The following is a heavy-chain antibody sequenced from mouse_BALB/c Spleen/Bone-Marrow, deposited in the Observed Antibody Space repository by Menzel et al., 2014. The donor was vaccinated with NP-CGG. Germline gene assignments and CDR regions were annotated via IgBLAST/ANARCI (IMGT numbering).Heavy chain of an antibody. D-gene: IGHD2-14*01. CDR3: ASYRYGWYFDV. Sequence: EVQLQQSGAELVKPGASVKLSCTASGFNIKDTYLHWVKQRPEQGLDWIGRIDPASGNTKYDPKFQGKATITADTSSNTAYLQLSSLTFEDTAVYYCASYRYGWYFDVWGAGTTVTVSS. CDR1: GFNIKDTY. V-gene: IGHV14-3*02. J-gene: IGHJ1*01. CDR2: IDPASGNT.